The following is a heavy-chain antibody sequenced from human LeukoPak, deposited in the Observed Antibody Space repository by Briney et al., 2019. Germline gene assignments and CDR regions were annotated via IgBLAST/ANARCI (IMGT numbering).Heavy chain of an antibody. J-gene: IGHJ4*02. V-gene: IGHV3-23*01. CDR1: GFTFRSYA. CDR3: AKLVTHFDY. D-gene: IGHD4-23*01. CDR2: ISGSGGNT. Sequence: GGSLRLSCAASGFTFRSYAMSWVRQAPGKGLEWVSSISGSGGNTYYADSVKGRFTISRDNSKNTLYMQMNSLRAEDTAVYYCAKLVTHFDYWGQGTLVTVSS.